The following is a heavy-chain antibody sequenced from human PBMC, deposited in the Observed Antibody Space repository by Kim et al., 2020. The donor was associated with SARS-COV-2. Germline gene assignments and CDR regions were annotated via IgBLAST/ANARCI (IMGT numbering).Heavy chain of an antibody. V-gene: IGHV3-11*01. D-gene: IGHD1-1*01. Sequence: DDSEKGRFTISRDNAKNSLYLQMNSLRAEDTAVYYCATGSTPRPWYFDLWGRGTLVTVSS. J-gene: IGHJ2*01. CDR3: ATGSTPRPWYFDL.